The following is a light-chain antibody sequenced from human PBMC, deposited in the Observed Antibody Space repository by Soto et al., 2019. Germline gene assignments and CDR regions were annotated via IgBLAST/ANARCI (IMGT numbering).Light chain of an antibody. CDR3: QQRSNWLWT. J-gene: IGKJ1*01. V-gene: IGKV3-11*01. CDR1: QSVSSY. CDR2: DAS. Sequence: IVLTPSPATLSLSPGERATLSCRASQSVSSYLAWYQQKPGQAPRLLIYDASNRATGIPARFSGSGSGTDFTLTISSLEPEDFAVYYCQQRSNWLWTFGQGTKVDIK.